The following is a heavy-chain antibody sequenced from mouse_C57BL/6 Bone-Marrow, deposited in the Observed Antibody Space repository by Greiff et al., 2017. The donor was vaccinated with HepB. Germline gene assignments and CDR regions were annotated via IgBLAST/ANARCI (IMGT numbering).Heavy chain of an antibody. CDR3: TRGYGGYYFDY. CDR1: GFTFSSYA. CDR2: ISSGGDYI. J-gene: IGHJ2*01. D-gene: IGHD2-2*01. Sequence: EVKLVESGEGLVKPGGSLKLSCAASGFTFSSYAMSWVRQTPEKRLEWVAYISSGGDYIYYADTVKGRFTISRDNARNTLYLQMSSLKSEDTAMYYCTRGYGGYYFDYWGQGTTLTVSS. V-gene: IGHV5-9-1*02.